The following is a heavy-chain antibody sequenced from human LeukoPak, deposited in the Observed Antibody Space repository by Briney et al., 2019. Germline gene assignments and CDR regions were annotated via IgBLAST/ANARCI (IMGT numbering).Heavy chain of an antibody. CDR1: GGSLSSNY. D-gene: IGHD1-26*01. CDR3: ARGEWELGYYMDV. V-gene: IGHV4-59*01. Sequence: PSETLSLTCTVSGGSLSSNYWSWLRQPPGKGLGWIGYISYSGSTNYNPSLKSRVTISVDTSKNQFSLKLSSVTAADPAVYYCARGEWELGYYMDVWSKGTTVTISS. J-gene: IGHJ6*03. CDR2: ISYSGST.